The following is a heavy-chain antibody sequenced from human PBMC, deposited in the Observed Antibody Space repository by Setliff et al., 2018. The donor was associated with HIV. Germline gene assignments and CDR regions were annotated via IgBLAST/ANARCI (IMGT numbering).Heavy chain of an antibody. CDR3: AREIIESLDY. J-gene: IGHJ4*02. CDR2: ISGSGSTI. D-gene: IGHD3-10*01. Sequence: GGSLRLSCAASGFTFSSYEMNWVRQAPGKGLEWISYISGSGSTIEYADSVKGRFTISRDNAKKSLHLQMDTLRAEDTATYYCAREIIESLDYWGPGTLVTVSS. CDR1: GFTFSSYE. V-gene: IGHV3-48*03.